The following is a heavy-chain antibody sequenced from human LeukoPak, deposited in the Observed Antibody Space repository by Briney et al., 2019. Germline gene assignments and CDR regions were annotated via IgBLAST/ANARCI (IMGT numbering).Heavy chain of an antibody. J-gene: IGHJ4*02. CDR2: INGRGGLI. V-gene: IGHV3-48*03. Sequence: GGSLRLSCVASGFSFSIYNMIWVRQAPGKGLEWVASINGRGGLIYYANSVKGRFTISRDNACNSLYLQLNSLRGEDTAVYYCARENNGDRYYFDCWGQGALVTVS. CDR1: GFSFSIYN. D-gene: IGHD2-8*01. CDR3: ARENNGDRYYFDC.